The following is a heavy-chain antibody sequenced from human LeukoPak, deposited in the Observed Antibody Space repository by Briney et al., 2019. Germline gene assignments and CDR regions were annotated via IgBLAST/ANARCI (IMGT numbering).Heavy chain of an antibody. J-gene: IGHJ5*02. V-gene: IGHV4-39*01. Sequence: SETLSLTCTVSGGSISSSSYYWGWVRQPPGEGLEWIASIYYSGSAYYNPSLKSRVTVSVDTSKNRFSLGPSSVTAADTAVYYCARHWVTSIVNRPGVCWFDPWGQGTLVTVSS. CDR3: ARHWVTSIVNRPGVCWFDP. D-gene: IGHD6-6*01. CDR2: IYYSGSA. CDR1: GGSISSSSYY.